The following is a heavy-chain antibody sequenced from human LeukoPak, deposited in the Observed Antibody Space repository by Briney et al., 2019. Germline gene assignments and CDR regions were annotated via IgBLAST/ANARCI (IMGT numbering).Heavy chain of an antibody. V-gene: IGHV4-59*01. CDR1: GGSISNNY. CDR2: IYHST. J-gene: IGHJ4*02. CDR3: ASLGYFWGGSGYYSDY. Sequence: PSETLSLTCTVSGGSISNNYWSWLRQPPEKGLEWIGYIYHSTNYNPSLKSRVTISVDTSKNQFSLQLSSVTAADTAVYYCASLGYFWGGSGYYSDYWGQGILVTVSS. D-gene: IGHD3-3*01.